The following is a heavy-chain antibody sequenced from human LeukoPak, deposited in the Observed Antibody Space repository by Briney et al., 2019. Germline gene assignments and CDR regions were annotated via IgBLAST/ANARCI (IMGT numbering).Heavy chain of an antibody. CDR1: GYTFSNYW. V-gene: IGHV5-51*01. Sequence: GESLKISCKGSGYTFSNYWIGRVRQMPGKGLEWMGIIYPGDSDTRYSPSFQGQVTISADKSISTAYLQWNSLKASDTAMYYCARREGGWYLDYWGQGTLVTVSS. D-gene: IGHD6-19*01. CDR2: IYPGDSDT. J-gene: IGHJ4*02. CDR3: ARREGGWYLDY.